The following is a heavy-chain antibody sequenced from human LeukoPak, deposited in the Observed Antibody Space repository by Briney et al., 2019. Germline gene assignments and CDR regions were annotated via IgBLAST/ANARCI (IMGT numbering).Heavy chain of an antibody. CDR3: ARDHNWGTAY. V-gene: IGHV1-2*02. J-gene: IGHJ4*02. D-gene: IGHD7-27*01. Sequence: ASVKGSCKALGYTFTDHYFHWLRQAPGQGLEWMGWIHPGRGDTNYAQKFQGRVSLTRDTSISTAYMELSRLTSDDTAVYYCARDHNWGTAYWGQGTPVSVSS. CDR2: IHPGRGDT. CDR1: GYTFTDHY.